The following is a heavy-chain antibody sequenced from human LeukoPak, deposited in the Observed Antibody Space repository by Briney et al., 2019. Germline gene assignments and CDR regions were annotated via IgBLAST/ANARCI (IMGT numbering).Heavy chain of an antibody. CDR2: ISGGGGSST. Sequence: PGGSLRLSCAASGFTFNSFAMSWVRLAPGKGLKWVSNISGGGGSSTYYADSVKGRFTISRDNSKNTLYLQMNSLRAEDTALYYCAKSGLNRFDYWGQGTLVTVSS. J-gene: IGHJ4*02. V-gene: IGHV3-23*01. CDR1: GFTFNSFA. CDR3: AKSGLNRFDY. D-gene: IGHD2-15*01.